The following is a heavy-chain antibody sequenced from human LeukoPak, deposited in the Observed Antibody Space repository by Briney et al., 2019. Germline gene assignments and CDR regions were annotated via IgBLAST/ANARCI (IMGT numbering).Heavy chain of an antibody. CDR3: ARGWFGELINY. D-gene: IGHD3-10*01. CDR1: GGSFSGYY. J-gene: IGHJ4*02. CDR2: INHSGST. Sequence: SETLSLTCAVYGGSFSGYYWNWIRQPPGKGLEWIGEINHSGSTNYNPSLKSRVTISVDTSKNQLPLKVSSVTAADTAVYYCARGWFGELINYWGQGTLVTVSS. V-gene: IGHV4-34*01.